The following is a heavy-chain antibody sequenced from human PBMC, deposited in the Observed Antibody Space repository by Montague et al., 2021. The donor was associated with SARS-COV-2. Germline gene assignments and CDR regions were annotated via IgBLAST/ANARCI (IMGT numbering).Heavy chain of an antibody. V-gene: IGHV4-61*01. CDR2: IYYSGST. J-gene: IGHJ6*02. CDR1: GGSVSSGSCY. D-gene: IGHD2-21*01. Sequence: TLSLTCSVSGGSVSSGSCYWSWIRQPPGKGLEWIGYIYYSGSTNYNPSLKSRVTISVDTSKKQFSLRLSSVTAADTAVYFCARGINSAGSYYYHLDVWGQGTTVTVSS. CDR3: ARGINSAGSYYYHLDV.